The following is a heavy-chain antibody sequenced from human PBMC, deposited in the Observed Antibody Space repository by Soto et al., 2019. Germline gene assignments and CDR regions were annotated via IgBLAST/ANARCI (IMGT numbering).Heavy chain of an antibody. CDR1: GFTFSSYG. V-gene: IGHV3-30*18. J-gene: IGHJ6*02. CDR2: ISYDGSNK. Sequence: QVPLVESGGGVVQPGRSLRLSCAASGFTFSSYGMHWVRQAPGKGLEWVAVISYDGSNKYYADSVKGRFTISRDNSKNTLYLQMNSLRAEDTAVYYCAKDLLRSSESDVWGQGTTVTVSS. CDR3: AKDLLRSSESDV. D-gene: IGHD6-25*01.